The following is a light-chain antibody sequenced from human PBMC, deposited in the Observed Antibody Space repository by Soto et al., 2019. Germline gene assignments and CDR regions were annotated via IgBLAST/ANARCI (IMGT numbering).Light chain of an antibody. CDR3: QQRTNWQYT. CDR1: LSISTS. CDR2: DAS. J-gene: IGKJ2*01. V-gene: IGKV3D-11*02. Sequence: EIVLTQSPATLSLSPGERATLSCRASLSISTSLAWYQQKPGQTPRLLIYDASNWATGIPSRFSGRGSGTDFTLTISSLEPEDFAVYYCQQRTNWQYTFGQGTRLDIK.